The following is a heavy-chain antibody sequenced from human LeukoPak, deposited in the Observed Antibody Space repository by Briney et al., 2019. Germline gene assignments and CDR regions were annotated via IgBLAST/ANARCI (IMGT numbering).Heavy chain of an antibody. CDR3: ARDSICSGGSCYSDY. Sequence: PGGSPRLSCAPAGLTVSGNYMSWVRQAPGGGLEWGSSIYGGGSTYYANSVKGRFTISSDNSKNTLYLQMNSLRAEDTAVYYCARDSICSGGSCYSDYWGQGTLVTVSS. J-gene: IGHJ4*02. CDR1: GLTVSGNY. V-gene: IGHV3-53*01. CDR2: IYGGGST. D-gene: IGHD2-15*01.